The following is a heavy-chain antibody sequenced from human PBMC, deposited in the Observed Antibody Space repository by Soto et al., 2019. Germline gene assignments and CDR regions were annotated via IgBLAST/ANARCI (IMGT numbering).Heavy chain of an antibody. J-gene: IGHJ6*02. Sequence: LRLSWAASGFTFSSYSMNWVRQAPGKGLEWVSSISSSSSYIYYADSVKGRFTISRDNAKNSLYLQMNSLRAEDTAVYYCARSSDSCXSTSCYIRGDYYYGMDVWGQGTTVTVSS. CDR3: ARSSDSCXSTSCYIRGDYYYGMDV. V-gene: IGHV3-21*01. D-gene: IGHD2-2*02. CDR1: GFTFSSYS. CDR2: ISSSSSYI.